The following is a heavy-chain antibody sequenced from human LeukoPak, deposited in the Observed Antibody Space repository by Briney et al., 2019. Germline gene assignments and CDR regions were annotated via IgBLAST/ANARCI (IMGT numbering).Heavy chain of an antibody. V-gene: IGHV3-66*01. J-gene: IGHJ5*02. CDR3: AGGSSSSWYGGYWFDP. Sequence: GGSLRLSCAASGFTVSSNYMSWVRQAPGKGLEWVSVIYSGGSTYYADSVKGRFTISRDNSKNTLYLRMNSLRAEDTAVYYCAGGSSSSWYGGYWFDPWGQGTLVTVSS. D-gene: IGHD6-13*01. CDR1: GFTVSSNY. CDR2: IYSGGST.